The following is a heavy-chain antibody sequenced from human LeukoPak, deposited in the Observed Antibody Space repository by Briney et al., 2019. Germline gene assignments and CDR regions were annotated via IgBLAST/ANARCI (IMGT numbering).Heavy chain of an antibody. J-gene: IGHJ4*02. CDR1: GFTFRNYV. D-gene: IGHD2-21*02. Sequence: PGGSLRLSCAASGFTFRNYVIHWVRQAPGKGLEWVAVTSSDLNVKSYADSVKGRFTISRDNSKNTLYLQMNSLSAEDTAVYYCEKDLGGSGDYRPYWGQGSVVTVSS. CDR2: TSSDLNVK. CDR3: EKDLGGSGDYRPY. V-gene: IGHV3-30*18.